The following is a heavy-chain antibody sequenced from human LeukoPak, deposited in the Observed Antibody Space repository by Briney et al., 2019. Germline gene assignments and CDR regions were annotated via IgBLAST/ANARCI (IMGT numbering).Heavy chain of an antibody. Sequence: PGGSLRLSCAAFGFTFDDYAMDWVRQAPGKGLVWVSRITSDGSSTGYTDSVRGRFTISRDNAKNTLYLQMNSLRAEDTAVYYCARGTHGSDIWGQGTMVTVSS. CDR2: ITSDGSST. CDR1: GFTFDDYA. D-gene: IGHD1-1*01. V-gene: IGHV3-74*01. J-gene: IGHJ3*02. CDR3: ARGTHGSDI.